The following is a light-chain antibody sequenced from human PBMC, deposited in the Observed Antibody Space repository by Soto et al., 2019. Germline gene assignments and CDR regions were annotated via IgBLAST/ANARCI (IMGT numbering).Light chain of an antibody. Sequence: QSALTQPPSASGSPGQSVTIPCTGTSSDDGGYDHVSWYQQHPGKARKLMIYEVTKRPAGVPDRFSGSKSGNAASLTVSGLQAEDEADYYCSSDAGDYTYVFGTGSKVTVL. CDR2: EVT. J-gene: IGLJ1*01. CDR3: SSDAGDYTYV. CDR1: SSDDGGYDH. V-gene: IGLV2-8*01.